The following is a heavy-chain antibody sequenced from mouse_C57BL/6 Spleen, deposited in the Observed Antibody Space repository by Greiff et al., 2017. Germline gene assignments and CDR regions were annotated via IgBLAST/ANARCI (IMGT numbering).Heavy chain of an antibody. CDR2: IDPSDSYT. J-gene: IGHJ1*03. D-gene: IGHD1-1*01. CDR3: AIPRYYCGSSYWYCDV. Sequence: QVQLQQPGAELVRPGTSVKLSCKASGYTFTSYWMHWVKQRPGQGLAWIGVIDPSDSYTNYNGKFKGKATLTADKSSSTAYMQLSSLTSEDSAVYCCAIPRYYCGSSYWYCDVWGTGTTVTVSS. V-gene: IGHV1-59*01. CDR1: GYTFTSYW.